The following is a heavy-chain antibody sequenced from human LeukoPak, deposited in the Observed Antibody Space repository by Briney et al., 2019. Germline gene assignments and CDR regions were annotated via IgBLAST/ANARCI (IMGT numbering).Heavy chain of an antibody. CDR2: INHSGST. Sequence: SETLSLTCAVYGGSFSGYYWSWIRQPLGKGLEWIGEINHSGSTNYNPSLKSRVTISVDTSKNQFSLKLSSVTAADTAVYYCARHRDGYNYDYYYYGMDVWGQGTTVTVSS. D-gene: IGHD5-24*01. J-gene: IGHJ6*02. CDR3: ARHRDGYNYDYYYYGMDV. V-gene: IGHV4-34*01. CDR1: GGSFSGYY.